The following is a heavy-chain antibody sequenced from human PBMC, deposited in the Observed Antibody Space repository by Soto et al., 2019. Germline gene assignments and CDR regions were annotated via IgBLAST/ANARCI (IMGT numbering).Heavy chain of an antibody. J-gene: IGHJ3*01. CDR3: AKGFIVVVTAIRPDDNFDV. Sequence: EVQLLESGGGLVQPGGSLRLSCAASGFTFNTYAMNWVRQVPGKGLEWVASISGGGGRTYYADSVKGRFTISRDTSKNTLYLQMNSLSAEDTAVYYCAKGFIVVVTAIRPDDNFDVWGQGTMVTVSS. CDR2: ISGGGGRT. V-gene: IGHV3-23*01. CDR1: GFTFNTYA. D-gene: IGHD2-21*02.